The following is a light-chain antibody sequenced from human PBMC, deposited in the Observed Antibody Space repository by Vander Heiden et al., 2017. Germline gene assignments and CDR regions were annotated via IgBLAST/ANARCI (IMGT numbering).Light chain of an antibody. CDR2: AAS. V-gene: IGKV1-39*01. J-gene: IGKJ1*01. CDR3: QQVDITPRT. Sequence: DPVTISCRASQSISTYLNWYQQRPGKAPGLLIYAASNLQRGVPSRFSGSGSGTDFTLTISSLQPEDFATYFCQQVDITPRTFGQGTKVEIK. CDR1: QSISTY.